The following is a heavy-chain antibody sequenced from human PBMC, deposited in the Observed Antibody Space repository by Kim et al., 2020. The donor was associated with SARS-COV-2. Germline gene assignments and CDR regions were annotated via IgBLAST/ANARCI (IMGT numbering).Heavy chain of an antibody. CDR3: AKASLITLANGWGDYFDY. D-gene: IGHD3-16*01. V-gene: IGHV3-23*01. Sequence: GGSLRLSCAASGFSFSSYAMAWVRQAPGRGLQWVSVISGSGAVTYYPDSVKGRLAISRDNSKNSLYLQVNSLRAEDTAVYYCAKASLITLANGWGDYFDYWGQGTLVTVSS. J-gene: IGHJ4*02. CDR1: GFSFSSYA. CDR2: ISGSGAVT.